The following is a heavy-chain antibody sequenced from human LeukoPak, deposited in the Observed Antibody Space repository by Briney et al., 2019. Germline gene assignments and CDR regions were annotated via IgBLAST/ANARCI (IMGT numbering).Heavy chain of an antibody. CDR3: AALGYCSSTGCPPEY. Sequence: PGGSLRLSCAASGFTFSSYGMHWVRQAPGKGLEWVAFIRYDGSNKYYADSVKGRFTISRDNSKNTLYLQMNSLRAEDTAVYYCAALGYCSSTGCPPEYWGQGTLVTVSS. D-gene: IGHD2-2*01. CDR2: IRYDGSNK. J-gene: IGHJ4*02. CDR1: GFTFSSYG. V-gene: IGHV3-30*02.